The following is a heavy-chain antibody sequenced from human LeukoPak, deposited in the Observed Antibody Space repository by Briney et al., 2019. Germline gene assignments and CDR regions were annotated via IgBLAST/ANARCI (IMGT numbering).Heavy chain of an antibody. CDR1: GESISSGGHY. V-gene: IGHV4-31*03. D-gene: IGHD6-19*01. CDR3: ARGGQWLAPGPDY. Sequence: SETLSLTCTVSGESISSGGHYWGWVRQHRERGLEWIVYMYYSGNTYYNQSLKSRYTISVDTSKNQFSLRLSSVTAADTAVYYCARGGQWLAPGPDYWGQGTLVTVSS. J-gene: IGHJ4*02. CDR2: MYYSGNT.